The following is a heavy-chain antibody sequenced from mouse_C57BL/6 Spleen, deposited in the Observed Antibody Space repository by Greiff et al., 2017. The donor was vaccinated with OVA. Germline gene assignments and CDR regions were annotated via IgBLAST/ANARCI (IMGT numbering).Heavy chain of an antibody. CDR3: ARHMDGNYWYFDV. J-gene: IGHJ1*03. Sequence: DVKLQESGGDLVKPGGSLKLSCAASGFTFSSYGMSWVRQTPDKRLEWVATISSGGSYTYYPDSVKGRFTISRDNAKNTLYLQMSSLKSEDTAMYYCARHMDGNYWYFDVWGTGTTVTVSS. CDR1: GFTFSSYG. V-gene: IGHV5-6*02. D-gene: IGHD2-1*01. CDR2: ISSGGSYT.